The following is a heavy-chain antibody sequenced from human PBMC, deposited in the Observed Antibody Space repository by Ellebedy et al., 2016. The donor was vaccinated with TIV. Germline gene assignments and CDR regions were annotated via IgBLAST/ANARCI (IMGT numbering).Heavy chain of an antibody. CDR2: IYTSGST. V-gene: IGHV4-4*07. D-gene: IGHD5-12*01. Sequence: ESLKISXTVSGGSLSSYYWSWIRQPAGKGLEWIGRIYTSGSTNYNPSLKSRVTMSVDTSKNQFSLKLSSVTAADTAVYYCARVDSGYDPWGQGTLVTVSS. CDR3: ARVDSGYDP. J-gene: IGHJ5*02. CDR1: GGSLSSYY.